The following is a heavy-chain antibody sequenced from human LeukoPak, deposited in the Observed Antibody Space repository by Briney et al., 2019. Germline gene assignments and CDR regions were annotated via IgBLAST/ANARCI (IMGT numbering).Heavy chain of an antibody. D-gene: IGHD3-3*01. Sequence: GGSLRLSCAPSGFTFSSYAMSWVRQAPGKGLEWVSAISGSGGSTYYADSVKGRFTISRDNSKNTLYLQMNSLRAEDTAVYYCAIDFDFWSGYSHWGQGTLVTVSS. CDR2: ISGSGGST. J-gene: IGHJ4*02. V-gene: IGHV3-23*01. CDR1: GFTFSSYA. CDR3: AIDFDFWSGYSH.